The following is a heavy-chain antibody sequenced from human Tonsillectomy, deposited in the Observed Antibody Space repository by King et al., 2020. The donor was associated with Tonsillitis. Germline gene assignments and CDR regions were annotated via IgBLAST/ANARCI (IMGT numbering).Heavy chain of an antibody. CDR3: THRQYYDSSDYPFGAFDY. D-gene: IGHD3-22*01. J-gene: IGHJ4*02. V-gene: IGHV2-5*01. CDR1: GFSLSTLGVG. CDR2: VYWYDDK. Sequence: ITLKESGPTLVKPTQTLTLTCTFSGFSLSTLGVGVGWIRQPPGKALEWLALVYWYDDKRYSPSLRSRLTITKDSSKNQVVLTMTNVDPVDTATYFCTHRQYYDSSDYPFGAFDYWGRGTLVTVSS.